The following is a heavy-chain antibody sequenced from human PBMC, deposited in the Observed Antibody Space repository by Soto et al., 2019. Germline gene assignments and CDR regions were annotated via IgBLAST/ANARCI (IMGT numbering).Heavy chain of an antibody. D-gene: IGHD6-19*01. CDR1: GDIVSSNSAS. CDR2: TYYRSKWYY. CDR3: ARNEAVDGETLDF. Sequence: SHTLSLTCAISGDIVSSNSASWNWIRQSPSRGLEWLGRTYYRSKWYYDYAVSVKSRIAINPDTSRNQFSLQLRYVTPEDTALYYCARNEAVDGETLDFWGQGTLVTVSS. J-gene: IGHJ4*02. V-gene: IGHV6-1*01.